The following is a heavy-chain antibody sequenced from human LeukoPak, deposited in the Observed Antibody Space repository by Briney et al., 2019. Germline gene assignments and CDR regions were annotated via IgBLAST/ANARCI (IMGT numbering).Heavy chain of an antibody. CDR1: EFTFSSYS. Sequence: GGTLRLSCAASEFTFSSYSRKWVGRAPGRGREWRSAISSPSNYIYDAESVKGRVSISRDNAKKSLYLHMDCVSAEDPAVYYCPRGHSGSYQGAAAFDISGPGTMVSVSS. CDR2: ISSPSNYI. V-gene: IGHV3-21*04. CDR3: PRGHSGSYQGAAAFDI. J-gene: IGHJ3*02. D-gene: IGHD1-26*01.